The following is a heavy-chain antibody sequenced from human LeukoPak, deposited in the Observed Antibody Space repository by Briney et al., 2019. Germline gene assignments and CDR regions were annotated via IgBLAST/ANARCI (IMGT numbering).Heavy chain of an antibody. J-gene: IGHJ4*02. CDR1: GYTFSSYG. Sequence: GASVKVSCKASGYTFSSYGISWVRQAPGQGLEWMGWISAYNGNTNYAQKVQGRVTLTTETSTNTAYMELRSLRSDDTAVYYCARDRQLGSSGYYAAYWGQGTLVTVSS. CDR2: ISAYNGNT. CDR3: ARDRQLGSSGYYAAY. D-gene: IGHD3-22*01. V-gene: IGHV1-18*01.